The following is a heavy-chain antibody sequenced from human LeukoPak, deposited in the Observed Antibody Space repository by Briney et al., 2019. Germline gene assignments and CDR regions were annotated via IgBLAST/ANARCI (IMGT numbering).Heavy chain of an antibody. CDR1: GYSFTSYW. J-gene: IGHJ6*04. D-gene: IGHD3-10*01. V-gene: IGHV5-51*01. CDR2: IYPGDSDT. CDR3: ARLGFGEPLGYYYYGMDV. Sequence: GESLKISCKGSGYSFTSYWIGWVRQMPGKGLEWMGIIYPGDSDTRYSPSFQGQVTISADKSISTAYLQWSSLKASDTAMYYCARLGFGEPLGYYYYGMDVWSKGTTVTVSS.